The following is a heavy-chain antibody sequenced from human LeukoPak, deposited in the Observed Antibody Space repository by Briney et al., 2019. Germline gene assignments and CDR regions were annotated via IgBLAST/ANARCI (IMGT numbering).Heavy chain of an antibody. CDR1: GFTFSSYE. CDR3: ASTGGYGSGTYDYYYFGMDV. CDR2: ITSSGRNI. J-gene: IGHJ6*02. V-gene: IGHV3-48*03. D-gene: IGHD3-10*01. Sequence: GGSLRLSCAASGFTFSSYEMNWVRQAPGKGLEWVAYITSSGRNIYYADSVKVRFPISRDNTKNSLYLQMNSLRAEDTAVYYCASTGGYGSGTYDYYYFGMDVWGQGTTVTVSS.